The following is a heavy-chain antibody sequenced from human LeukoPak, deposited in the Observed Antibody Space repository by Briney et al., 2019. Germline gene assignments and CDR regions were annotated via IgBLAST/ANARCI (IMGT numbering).Heavy chain of an antibody. J-gene: IGHJ4*02. CDR1: GFTFNNAW. Sequence: GGSLRLSCAASGFTFNNAWMSWVRQAPGKGLEWVGRIKSKTDGGTTDNAAPVKGRFTISRDDSKNTLFLQMNSLKAEDTAVYYCARDRWGYSYGGDWGQGTLVTVSS. D-gene: IGHD5-18*01. CDR3: ARDRWGYSYGGD. CDR2: IKSKTDGGTT. V-gene: IGHV3-15*01.